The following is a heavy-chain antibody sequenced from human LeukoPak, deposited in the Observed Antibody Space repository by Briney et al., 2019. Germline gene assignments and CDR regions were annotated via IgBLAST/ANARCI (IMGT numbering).Heavy chain of an antibody. CDR2: IYPGDSDT. CDR1: GYSFTSYW. Sequence: GESLKISCKGSGYSFTSYWIGWVRQMPGKGLEWMGFIYPGDSDTRYSPSFQGRVTISADKSISTAYLLWRSLKSSDTAIYYCARQRERGYNPFDQWGQGTLVTVSS. J-gene: IGHJ4*02. CDR3: ARQRERGYNPFDQ. V-gene: IGHV5-51*01. D-gene: IGHD3-22*01.